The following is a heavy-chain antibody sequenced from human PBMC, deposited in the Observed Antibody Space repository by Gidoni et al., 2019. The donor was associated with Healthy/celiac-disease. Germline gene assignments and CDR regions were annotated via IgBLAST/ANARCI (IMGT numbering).Heavy chain of an antibody. CDR3: AKTAAGNIDYYYYGMDV. Sequence: EVQLVESGGGLVQPGGSLSISCAAPGFTFVTSAMSWVRQAPGKGLEWVSAISGSGGSTYYADSVKGRFTISRDNSKNTLYLQMNSLRAEDTAVYYCAKTAAGNIDYYYYGMDVWGQGTTVTVSS. J-gene: IGHJ6*02. CDR1: GFTFVTSA. CDR2: ISGSGGST. D-gene: IGHD6-13*01. V-gene: IGHV3-23*04.